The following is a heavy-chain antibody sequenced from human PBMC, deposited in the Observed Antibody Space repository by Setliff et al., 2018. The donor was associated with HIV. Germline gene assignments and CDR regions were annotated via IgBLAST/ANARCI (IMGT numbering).Heavy chain of an antibody. Sequence: PGGSLRLSCAASGFTFDDYAMHWVRQAPGKGLEWVSGISWNSGSIGYADSVKGRFTISRDNAKNSLYLQMNSLGAEDTAVYYCAKDNLYSSGIYQFDYWGQGTMVTVSS. CDR3: AKDNLYSSGIYQFDY. V-gene: IGHV3-9*01. J-gene: IGHJ4*02. D-gene: IGHD3-10*01. CDR1: GFTFDDYA. CDR2: ISWNSGSI.